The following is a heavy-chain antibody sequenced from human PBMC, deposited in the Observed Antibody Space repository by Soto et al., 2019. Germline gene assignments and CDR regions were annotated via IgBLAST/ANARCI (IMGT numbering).Heavy chain of an antibody. D-gene: IGHD3-22*01. CDR1: GFTFSSYA. J-gene: IGHJ4*02. CDR3: ARADAYYYDSSGYYYFDY. V-gene: IGHV3-30-3*01. Sequence: QVQLVESGGGVVQPGRSLRLSCAASGFTFSSYAMHWVRQAPGKGLEWVAVISYDGSNKYYADSVKGRFTISRDNSKNTXXLQMNSLRAEDTAVYYCARADAYYYDSSGYYYFDYWGQGTLVTVSS. CDR2: ISYDGSNK.